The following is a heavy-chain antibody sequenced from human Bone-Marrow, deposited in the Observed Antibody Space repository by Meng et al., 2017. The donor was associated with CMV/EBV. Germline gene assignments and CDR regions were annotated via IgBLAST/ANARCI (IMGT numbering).Heavy chain of an antibody. V-gene: IGHV3-30-3*01. Sequence: GESLKISCAASGFTFSSYAMHWVRQAPGKGLEWVAVISYDGSNKYYADSVKGRFTISRDNSKNTLYLQMNSLRAEDTAVYYCAREGSGYRNFDYWGQGKLVNVSS. CDR1: GFTFSSYA. J-gene: IGHJ4*02. CDR2: ISYDGSNK. CDR3: AREGSGYRNFDY. D-gene: IGHD3-3*01.